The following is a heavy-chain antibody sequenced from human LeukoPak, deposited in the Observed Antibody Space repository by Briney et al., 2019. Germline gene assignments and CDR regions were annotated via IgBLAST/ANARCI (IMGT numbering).Heavy chain of an antibody. Sequence: GGSLRLSCAASGSTFSSYGMHWVRQAPGKGLEWVAVISYDGSNKYYADSVKGRFTISRDNSKNTLYLQMNSLRAEDTAVYYCAKDYGSGGSFDYWGQGTLVTVSS. CDR1: GSTFSSYG. CDR2: ISYDGSNK. J-gene: IGHJ4*02. CDR3: AKDYGSGGSFDY. V-gene: IGHV3-30*18. D-gene: IGHD2-15*01.